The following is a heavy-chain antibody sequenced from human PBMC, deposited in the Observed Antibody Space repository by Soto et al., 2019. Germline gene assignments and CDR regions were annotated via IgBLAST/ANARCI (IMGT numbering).Heavy chain of an antibody. CDR3: AKEGAWRLNYYYYYMDV. CDR1: GFTFSMFA. D-gene: IGHD3-3*01. J-gene: IGHJ6*03. Sequence: EVQLLESGGGLVQPGGSLRLSCAASGFTFSMFAMTWVRQAPGKGLEWVSAISGSGERTYYADSVKGRFTISRDNSKNTLSLQMINLRAEDTAVYFCAKEGAWRLNYYYYYMDVCGKGVTVPGSS. CDR2: ISGSGERT. V-gene: IGHV3-23*01.